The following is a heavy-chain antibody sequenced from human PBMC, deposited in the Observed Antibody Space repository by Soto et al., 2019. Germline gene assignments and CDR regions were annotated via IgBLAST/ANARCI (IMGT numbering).Heavy chain of an antibody. J-gene: IGHJ5*02. Sequence: EVQLVESGGGLVKPGGSLRLSCAASGFTFSSYSMNWVRQAPGKGLEWVSSISSSSSYIYYADSVKGRFTISRDNAKNSLYLQMNSLRAEDTAVYYCARDKYCSSTSCYALDYNWFDPWGQGTLVTVSS. CDR1: GFTFSSYS. CDR3: ARDKYCSSTSCYALDYNWFDP. CDR2: ISSSSSYI. D-gene: IGHD2-2*01. V-gene: IGHV3-21*01.